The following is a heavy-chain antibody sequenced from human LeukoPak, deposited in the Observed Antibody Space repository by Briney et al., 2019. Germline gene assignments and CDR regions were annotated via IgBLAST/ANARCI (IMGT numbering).Heavy chain of an antibody. CDR1: GFTFSNAW. CDR3: ARDSKFLNLEAWGFDY. Sequence: GGSLRLSCAASGFTFSNAWMSWVRQAPGKGLEWVANIKQDGSEKYYVDSVKGRFTISRDNAKNSLYLQMNSLRAEDTAVYYCARDSKFLNLEAWGFDYWGQGTLVTVSS. D-gene: IGHD7-27*01. J-gene: IGHJ4*02. V-gene: IGHV3-7*01. CDR2: IKQDGSEK.